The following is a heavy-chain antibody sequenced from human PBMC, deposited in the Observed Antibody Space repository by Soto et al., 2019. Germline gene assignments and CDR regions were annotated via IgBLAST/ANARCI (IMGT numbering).Heavy chain of an antibody. J-gene: IGHJ6*02. Sequence: GGSLRLSCAASGFTFSSYAMSWVRQAPEKGLEWVSAISGSGGSTYYADSVKGRFTISRDNSKNTLYLQMNSLRAEDTAVYYCAKDRLRYFDWLSTYYYYGMDVWGQGTTVTVSS. V-gene: IGHV3-23*01. CDR3: AKDRLRYFDWLSTYYYYGMDV. D-gene: IGHD3-9*01. CDR1: GFTFSSYA. CDR2: ISGSGGST.